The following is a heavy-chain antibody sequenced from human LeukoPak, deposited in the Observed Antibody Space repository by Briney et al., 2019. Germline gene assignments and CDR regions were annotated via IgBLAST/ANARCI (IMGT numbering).Heavy chain of an antibody. Sequence: GGSLRLSCAASGFTFSSYSMNWVRQAPGKGLEWVSYISSSSSTIYYADSVKGRFTISRDNAKNSLYLQMNSLRAEDTAVYYCARGRYDILTGYLSRLYFDYWGQGTLVTVSS. J-gene: IGHJ4*02. CDR1: GFTFSSYS. D-gene: IGHD3-9*01. V-gene: IGHV3-48*04. CDR3: ARGRYDILTGYLSRLYFDY. CDR2: ISSSSSTI.